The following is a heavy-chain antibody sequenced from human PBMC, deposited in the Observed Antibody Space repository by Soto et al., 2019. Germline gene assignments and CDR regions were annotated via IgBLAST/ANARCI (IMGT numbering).Heavy chain of an antibody. CDR3: ASEGDLGAVAGV. D-gene: IGHD6-19*01. CDR2: ISVSGSVI. Sequence: PGGSLRLSCAASGFSFSDYYMTWIRQAPGKGLEWLAYISVSGSVIYYADSVRGRFTISRDTAKNSLYLQMNSLRNDDTAVYYCASEGDLGAVAGVWGQGTLVTVSS. CDR1: GFSFSDYY. V-gene: IGHV3-11*01. J-gene: IGHJ4*02.